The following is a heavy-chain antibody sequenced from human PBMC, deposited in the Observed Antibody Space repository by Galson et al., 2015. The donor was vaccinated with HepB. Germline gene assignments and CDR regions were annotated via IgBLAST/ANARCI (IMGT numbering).Heavy chain of an antibody. CDR1: GFTFSSYG. Sequence: SLRLSCAASGFTFSSYGMHWVRQAPGKGLECVAVISYEGSNKYYADSVKGRFTISRDNSKNTLYLQMDSLRAEDTAVYYCAKTPASHYYDSSGYYYFDYWGQGTLVTVSS. J-gene: IGHJ4*02. CDR3: AKTPASHYYDSSGYYYFDY. V-gene: IGHV3-30*18. D-gene: IGHD3-22*01. CDR2: ISYEGSNK.